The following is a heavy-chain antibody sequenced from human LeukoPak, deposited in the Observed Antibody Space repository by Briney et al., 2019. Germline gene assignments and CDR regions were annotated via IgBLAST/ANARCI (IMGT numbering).Heavy chain of an antibody. Sequence: PGGCLRHSRAASGVTFSVHYMNCIRQAPGEGLGWVSYFSSSGSTIYYADSVKGRFTISRDNAQNSLYLQMNSLRAEDTAVYYCARDGAKYNSGWYAYWGQGTLVTVSS. CDR1: GVTFSVHY. D-gene: IGHD6-19*01. J-gene: IGHJ4*02. CDR2: FSSSGSTI. CDR3: ARDGAKYNSGWYAY. V-gene: IGHV3-11*04.